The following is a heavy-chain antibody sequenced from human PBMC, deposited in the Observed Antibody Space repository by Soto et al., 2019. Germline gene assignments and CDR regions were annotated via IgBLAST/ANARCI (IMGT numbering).Heavy chain of an antibody. V-gene: IGHV1-2*02. Sequence: GKVSCKPSGYSFSDYFIQWVRQAPGQGLEWVAWINPKTAATNYAKKFQGRVSLTWDTSSTTAYMELTRLRPDDTAVYYCARIKWGLNYYNGMDVWGQGTTVTVSS. CDR2: INPKTAAT. CDR3: ARIKWGLNYYNGMDV. J-gene: IGHJ6*02. CDR1: GYSFSDYF. D-gene: IGHD1-26*01.